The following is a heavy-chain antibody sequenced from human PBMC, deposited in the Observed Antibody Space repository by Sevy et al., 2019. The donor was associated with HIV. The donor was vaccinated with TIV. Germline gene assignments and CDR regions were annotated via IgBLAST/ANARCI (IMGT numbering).Heavy chain of an antibody. CDR1: GGSISSYY. Sequence: SETLSLTCTVSGGSISSYYWSWIRQPAGKGLEWIGRIYTSGNTKYNPSLKSRATMSVDTSKNQFSLKLSSVTAADTAVYYCARDIVVVVAAISDYYGMDVWGQGTTVTVSS. J-gene: IGHJ6*02. D-gene: IGHD2-15*01. CDR2: IYTSGNT. CDR3: ARDIVVVVAAISDYYGMDV. V-gene: IGHV4-4*07.